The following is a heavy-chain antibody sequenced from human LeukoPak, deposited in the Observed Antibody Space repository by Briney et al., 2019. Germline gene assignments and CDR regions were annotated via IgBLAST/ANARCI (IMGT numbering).Heavy chain of an antibody. CDR2: IYYSGST. D-gene: IGHD3-3*01. CDR1: GGSISSSTFY. CDR3: ARDRGGGRYYDFWSAERGPRKSFDY. J-gene: IGHJ4*02. Sequence: SETLSLTCTVSGGSISSSTFYWGWIRQPPGKGLEWIGNIYYSGSTYYNPSLKSRVTISVDTSKNQFSLKLSSVTAADTAVYYCARDRGGGRYYDFWSAERGPRKSFDYWGQGTLVTVSS. V-gene: IGHV4-39*07.